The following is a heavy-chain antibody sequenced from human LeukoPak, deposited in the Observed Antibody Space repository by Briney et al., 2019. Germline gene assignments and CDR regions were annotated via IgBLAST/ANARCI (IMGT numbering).Heavy chain of an antibody. Sequence: PGGSLRLSCVVSGFTFSSYSMIWVRQAPGKGLQWVANMKKDGSETNYGDSVKGRFTISRDNAKNSLYLQMNSLRAEDTAVYYCAKSGPGYYDSSGYAFDIWGQGTMVTVSS. J-gene: IGHJ3*02. D-gene: IGHD3-22*01. CDR1: GFTFSSYS. CDR2: MKKDGSET. V-gene: IGHV3-7*01. CDR3: AKSGPGYYDSSGYAFDI.